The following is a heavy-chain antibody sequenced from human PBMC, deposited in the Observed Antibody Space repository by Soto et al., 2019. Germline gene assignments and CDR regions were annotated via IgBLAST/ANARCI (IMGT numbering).Heavy chain of an antibody. CDR1: GGTFSSYA. V-gene: IGHV1-69*01. J-gene: IGHJ6*02. D-gene: IGHD2-2*01. Sequence: QVQLVQSGAEVKKPGSSVKVSCKASGGTFSSYAISWVRQAPGQGLEWMGGIIPISDTTNYAHKFQGRVTITAYESTSTAYMELSSLRSEDTAVYYCARSQGSSTSLEIYYYYYYGMDVWGQGTTVTVSS. CDR3: ARSQGSSTSLEIYYYYYYGMDV. CDR2: IIPISDTT.